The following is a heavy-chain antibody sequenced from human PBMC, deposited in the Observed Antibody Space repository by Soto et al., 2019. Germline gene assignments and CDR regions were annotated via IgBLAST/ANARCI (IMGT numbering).Heavy chain of an antibody. Sequence: GGSLRLSCVASGFSVDNIFMSWVRQAPGKGLQWVSTISDDGRTYYADSVKGRFSLSRDKSRNTLYLQMNRLRVEDTAVYYCSRDHSSGGYDYRGQGSLVTVSS. J-gene: IGHJ4*02. CDR1: GFSVDNIF. CDR3: SRDHSSGGYDY. CDR2: ISDDGRT. D-gene: IGHD2-8*02. V-gene: IGHV3-53*01.